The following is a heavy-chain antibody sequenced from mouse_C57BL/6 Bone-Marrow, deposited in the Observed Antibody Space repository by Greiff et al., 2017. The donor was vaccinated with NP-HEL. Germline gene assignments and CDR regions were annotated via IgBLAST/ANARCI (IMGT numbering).Heavy chain of an antibody. J-gene: IGHJ2*01. CDR3: ATGNFDY. CDR1: GYSITSGYS. D-gene: IGHD1-1*01. CDR2: ISYDGSN. V-gene: IGHV3-6*01. Sequence: EVQLQQSGPGLVKPSQSLSLTCSVTGYSITSGYSWNWIRQFPGNKLEWMGYISYDGSNNYNPSLKNRISITRDTSKNQFFLKLNSVTTEATATYYCATGNFDYWGQGTTLTVSS.